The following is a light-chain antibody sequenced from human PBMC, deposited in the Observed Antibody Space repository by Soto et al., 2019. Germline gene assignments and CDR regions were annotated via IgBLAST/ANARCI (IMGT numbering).Light chain of an antibody. V-gene: IGLV2-14*01. CDR3: SSYTSSSTTVV. Sequence: QSVLTQPASVSGSPGQSITISCTGTSSDVGGYNYVSWYQQHPGKAPKLMIYEVSYRPSGVSNRFSGSKSGNTASLTISGRQAEDEADYYCSSYTSSSTTVVFGGGTKLTVL. J-gene: IGLJ2*01. CDR2: EVS. CDR1: SSDVGGYNY.